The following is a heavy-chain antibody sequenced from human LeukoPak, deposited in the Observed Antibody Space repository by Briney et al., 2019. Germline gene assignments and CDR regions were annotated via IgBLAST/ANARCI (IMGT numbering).Heavy chain of an antibody. V-gene: IGHV4-39*07. CDR3: ARFGYAGSYYYYGMDV. CDR2: INHSGST. J-gene: IGHJ6*02. Sequence: SETLSLTCTVSGGSISSSSYYWSWIRQPPGKGLEWIGEINHSGSTNYNPSLKSRVTISVDTSKNQFSLKLSSVTAADTAVYYCARFGYAGSYYYYGMDVWGQGTTVTVSS. D-gene: IGHD5-12*01. CDR1: GGSISSSSYY.